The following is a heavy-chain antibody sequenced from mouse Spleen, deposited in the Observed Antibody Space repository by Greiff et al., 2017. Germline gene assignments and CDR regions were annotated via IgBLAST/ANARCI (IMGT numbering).Heavy chain of an antibody. V-gene: IGHV5-9*04. CDR3: ARLPSTVVAPYWYFDV. D-gene: IGHD1-1*01. Sequence: EVKVVESGGGLVKLGGSLKLSCAASGFTFSSYAMSWVRQTPEKRLEWVATISSGGGNTYYPDSVKGRFTISRDNAKNTLYLQMSSLKSEDTAMYYCARLPSTVVAPYWYFDVWGAGTTVTVSS. CDR2: ISSGGGNT. CDR1: GFTFSSYA. J-gene: IGHJ1*01.